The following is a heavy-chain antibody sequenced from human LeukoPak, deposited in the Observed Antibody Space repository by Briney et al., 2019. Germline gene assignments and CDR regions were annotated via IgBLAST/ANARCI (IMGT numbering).Heavy chain of an antibody. CDR2: INPNSGGT. D-gene: IGHD3-10*01. CDR3: ARVKGSGKTNYFDY. J-gene: IGHJ4*02. Sequence: ASVKLSCKASGYTFTGYYMHWVRQAPGQGLEWMGWINPNSGGTNYAQKFQGRVTMTRDTSISTAYMELSRLRSDDTAVYYCARVKGSGKTNYFDYWGQGTLVTVSS. V-gene: IGHV1-2*02. CDR1: GYTFTGYY.